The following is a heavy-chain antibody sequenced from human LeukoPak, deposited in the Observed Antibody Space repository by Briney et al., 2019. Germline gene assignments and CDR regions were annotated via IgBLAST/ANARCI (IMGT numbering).Heavy chain of an antibody. Sequence: SETLSLTCTVSGGSISSSNYYWGWIRQPPGKGLEWIGSIYYSGSTYYNPSLKSRVTISVDTSKSQFSLKLSSVTAADTAVYYCAIVPIAAREALNFDYWGQGTLVTVSS. D-gene: IGHD6-13*01. CDR1: GGSISSSNYY. J-gene: IGHJ4*02. CDR2: IYYSGST. CDR3: AIVPIAAREALNFDY. V-gene: IGHV4-39*01.